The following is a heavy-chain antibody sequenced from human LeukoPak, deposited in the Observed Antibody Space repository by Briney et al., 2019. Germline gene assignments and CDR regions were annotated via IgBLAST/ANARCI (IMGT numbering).Heavy chain of an antibody. CDR1: GFTFSSYA. V-gene: IGHV3-30*04. J-gene: IGHJ4*02. CDR3: ARGPRKTIFGVVTHKTNLDY. Sequence: GGSLRLSCAASGFTFSSYAMHWVRQAPGKGLEWVAVISYDGSNKYYADSVKGRFTISRDNSKNTLYLQMNSLRAEDTAVYYCARGPRKTIFGVVTHKTNLDYWGQGTLVTVSS. CDR2: ISYDGSNK. D-gene: IGHD3-3*01.